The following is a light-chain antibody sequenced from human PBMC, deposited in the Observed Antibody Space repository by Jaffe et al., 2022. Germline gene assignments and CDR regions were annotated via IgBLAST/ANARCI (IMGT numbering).Light chain of an antibody. V-gene: IGLV3-1*01. J-gene: IGLJ3*02. CDR2: QST. CDR3: QAWDRYTGVV. Sequence: SYDLTQPPSVSVSPGQTASITCSGDKLGDKSACWYQQKPGQSPVVVIYQSTERPSGIPERFSGSNSGNTATLTISGTQPMDEADYYCQAWDRYTGVVFGGGTKLTVL. CDR1: KLGDKS.